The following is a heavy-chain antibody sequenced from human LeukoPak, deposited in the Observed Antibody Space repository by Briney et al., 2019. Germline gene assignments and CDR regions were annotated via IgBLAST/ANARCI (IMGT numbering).Heavy chain of an antibody. CDR3: ARFYPPLVWQRDRGYYFDY. J-gene: IGHJ4*02. CDR1: GGSISSGGYY. CDR2: IYHSGST. D-gene: IGHD2/OR15-2a*01. Sequence: SETLSLTCTVSGGSISSGGYYWSWIRQPPGKGLEWIGYIYHSGSTYYNPSLKSRVTISVDTSKNQFSLKLSSVTAADTAVYYCARFYPPLVWQRDRGYYFDYWGQGTLVTVSS. V-gene: IGHV4-30-2*05.